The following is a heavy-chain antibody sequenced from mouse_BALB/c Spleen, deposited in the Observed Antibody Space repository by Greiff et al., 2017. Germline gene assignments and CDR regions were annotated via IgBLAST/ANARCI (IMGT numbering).Heavy chain of an antibody. D-gene: IGHD4-1*01. CDR3: ARSLGTTDY. Sequence: EVHLVESGPELVKPGASVKMSCKASGYTFTSYVMHWVKQKPGQGLEWIGYINPYNDGTKYNEKFKGKATLTSDKSSSTAYMELSSLTSEDSAVYYCARSLGTTDYWGQGTTLTVSS. CDR1: GYTFTSYV. J-gene: IGHJ2*01. V-gene: IGHV1-14*01. CDR2: INPYNDGT.